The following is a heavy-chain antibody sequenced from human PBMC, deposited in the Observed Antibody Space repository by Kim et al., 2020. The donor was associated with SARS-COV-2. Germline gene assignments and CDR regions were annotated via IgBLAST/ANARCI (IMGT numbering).Heavy chain of an antibody. CDR2: INNDGNIT. V-gene: IGHV3-74*01. CDR1: GFTFSRYH. J-gene: IGHJ3*02. CDR3: TPDAFDI. Sequence: GGSLRLSCAASGFTFSRYHMHWVRQAPRKGLMWVSRINNDGNITHYADSVKGRFTISRDNAKNTLYLQMNSLTAEDTAVYYCTPDAFDIWGQGTMVTVSS.